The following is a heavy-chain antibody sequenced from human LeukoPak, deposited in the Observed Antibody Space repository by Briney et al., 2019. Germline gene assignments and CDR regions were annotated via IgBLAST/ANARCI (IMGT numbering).Heavy chain of an antibody. CDR1: GGTFSSYA. Sequence: RAPVKASCKASGGTFSSYAISWVRQAPGQGLEWMGGIIPIFGTANYAQKFQGRVTITADESTSTAYMELSSLRSEDTAVYYCARAAGINWFDPWGQGTLVTVSS. CDR2: IIPIFGTA. V-gene: IGHV1-69*13. J-gene: IGHJ5*02. CDR3: ARAAGINWFDP. D-gene: IGHD1-1*01.